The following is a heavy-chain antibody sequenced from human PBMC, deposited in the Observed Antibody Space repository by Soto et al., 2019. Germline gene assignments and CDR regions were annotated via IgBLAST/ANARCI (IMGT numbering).Heavy chain of an antibody. CDR3: ARHASNSGSYSEYFQH. CDR2: IDYSGTT. J-gene: IGHJ1*01. D-gene: IGHD1-26*01. V-gene: IGHV4-39*01. CDR1: GGSISSGTYF. Sequence: QLQLQESGPGLVKPSETLSLTCTVSGGSISSGTYFWGWIRQPPGKGLEWIGSIDYSGTTYYNTSLRARATISGDTSKDQFSLSLSSVTAADTAVYYCARHASNSGSYSEYFQHWGQGTLVTVSS.